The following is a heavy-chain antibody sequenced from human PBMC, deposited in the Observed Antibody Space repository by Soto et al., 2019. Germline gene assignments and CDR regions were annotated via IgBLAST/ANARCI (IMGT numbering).Heavy chain of an antibody. V-gene: IGHV1-69*01. CDR3: ARAEVATTDFDF. J-gene: IGHJ4*01. D-gene: IGHD5-12*01. CDR2: IIPAFGSP. CDR1: GGTFSTYS. Sequence: QVQLVQSGAEVKKPGSSVKVSCKASGGTFSTYSIDWVRQAPGQGLEWMGGIIPAFGSPNYAQRFQGRVTITADESTSTDYMELSSLRSDDTAVYYCARAEVATTDFDFWGHGTLVTVSS.